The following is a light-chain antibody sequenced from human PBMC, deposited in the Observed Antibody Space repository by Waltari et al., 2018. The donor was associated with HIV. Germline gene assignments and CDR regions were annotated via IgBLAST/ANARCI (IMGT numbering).Light chain of an antibody. J-gene: IGKJ4*01. V-gene: IGKV1-33*01. CDR1: QHIATN. CDR2: DVS. CDR3: LQYDDLPLT. Sequence: DIQMTQSPSSLSASVGDRVTITCQASQHIATNLNWFQQKPGKAPKLLIYDVSKLDTGVPSRFTGGGSGATVTFTITSLRPEDIATYYCLQYDDLPLTFGGGTKVELK.